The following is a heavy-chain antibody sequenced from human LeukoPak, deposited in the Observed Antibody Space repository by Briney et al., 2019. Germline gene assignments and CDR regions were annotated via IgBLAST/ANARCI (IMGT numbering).Heavy chain of an antibody. CDR3: ASPGSSYDILTGPGYCDY. V-gene: IGHV1-2*02. J-gene: IGHJ4*02. D-gene: IGHD3-9*01. CDR2: INPNSGGT. CDR1: GYTFTGYY. Sequence: VASVKVSCKASGYTFTGYYMHWVRQAPGQGLEWMGWINPNSGGTNYAQKFQGRVTMTRDTSIRTAYMELSSLTSDDTAVYYCASPGSSYDILTGPGYCDYWGQGTLVTVSS.